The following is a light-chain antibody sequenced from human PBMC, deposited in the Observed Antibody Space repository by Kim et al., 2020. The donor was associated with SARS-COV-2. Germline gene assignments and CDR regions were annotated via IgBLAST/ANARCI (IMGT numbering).Light chain of an antibody. CDR2: EDD. J-gene: IGLJ2*01. CDR3: HSYDSSTQV. CDR1: SGSIARSY. V-gene: IGLV6-57*04. Sequence: NFMLTQPHSVSESPGKTITISCTRSSGSIARSYVQWYQQRPGSAPTTLIFEDDQRPSGVPDRFSGSIDRSSNSASLTISRLKTEDEADYYCHSYDSSTQVFGGGTKLTVL.